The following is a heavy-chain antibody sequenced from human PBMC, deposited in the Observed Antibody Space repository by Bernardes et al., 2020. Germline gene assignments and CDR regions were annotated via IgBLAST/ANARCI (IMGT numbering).Heavy chain of an antibody. D-gene: IGHD2-15*01. CDR1: GFTFSKNA. CDR3: AKGGWLDS. CDR2: FSDTGGRT. J-gene: IGHJ4*02. Sequence: GGSLRLSCVASGFTFSKNAMSWVRQAQGQGLEWVSVFSDTGGRTYYADSVKGRFTISRDNSKNTLYLQMNSLKADDTAVYYCAKGGWLDSWGQGTLVSVSS. V-gene: IGHV3-23*01.